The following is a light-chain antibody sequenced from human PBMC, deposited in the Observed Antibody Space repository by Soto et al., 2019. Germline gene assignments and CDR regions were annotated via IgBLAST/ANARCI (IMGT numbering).Light chain of an antibody. V-gene: IGKV3-20*01. CDR2: RAS. CDR1: QSVFNNH. J-gene: IGKJ4*01. Sequence: EIVLTQSPATLSLSPGERATLSCRASQSVFNNHIGWYQQKPGQAPRRLIYRASSRATGIPDRFSGSGSGTDFTLTISRLEPEDFAVYYCQQYGNVPLTFGGGTKVDIK. CDR3: QQYGNVPLT.